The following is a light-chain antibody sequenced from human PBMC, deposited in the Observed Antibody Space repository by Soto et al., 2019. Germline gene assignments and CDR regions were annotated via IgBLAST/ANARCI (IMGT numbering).Light chain of an antibody. CDR2: DAS. CDR3: QQKGT. V-gene: IGKV1-33*01. CDR1: QDISNY. Sequence: DIQMTQSPSSLSASVGDRVTITCQASQDISNYLNWYQQKPGKAPKLLIYDASNLETGVPSRFSGSGSGTDFTFTISRLQPEDIATYYCQQKGTFGQGTKLEIK. J-gene: IGKJ2*02.